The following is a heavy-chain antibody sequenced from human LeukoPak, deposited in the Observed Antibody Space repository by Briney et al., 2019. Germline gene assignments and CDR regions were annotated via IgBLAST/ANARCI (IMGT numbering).Heavy chain of an antibody. CDR1: GGSISSYY. Sequence: SETLSLTCTVSGGSISSYYWSWIRQPPGKGLEWIGYIYYSGSTNYNPSLKSRVTISVDTSKNQFSLKLSSVTAADTAVYYCARGGRAAGFDYWGQGTLVTVSS. CDR3: ARGGRAAGFDY. V-gene: IGHV4-59*01. CDR2: IYYSGST. D-gene: IGHD6-13*01. J-gene: IGHJ4*02.